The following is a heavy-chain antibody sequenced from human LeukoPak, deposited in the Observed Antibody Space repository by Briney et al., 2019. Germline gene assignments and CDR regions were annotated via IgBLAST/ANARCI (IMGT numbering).Heavy chain of an antibody. J-gene: IGHJ6*03. Sequence: GGTLRLSCAASGFTFSSYGMSWVRQAPGKGLEWVSAISGSGGSTYYADSVKGRFTISRDNSKNTLYLQMNSLRAEDTAVYYCAKDYYDILTPGDYMDVWGKGTTVTISS. CDR3: AKDYYDILTPGDYMDV. D-gene: IGHD3-9*01. CDR2: ISGSGGST. CDR1: GFTFSSYG. V-gene: IGHV3-23*01.